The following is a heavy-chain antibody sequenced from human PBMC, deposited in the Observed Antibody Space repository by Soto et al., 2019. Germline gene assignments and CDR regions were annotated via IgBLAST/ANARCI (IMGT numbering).Heavy chain of an antibody. J-gene: IGHJ4*02. D-gene: IGHD3-3*01. Sequence: QITLNESGPTQVKPRQTLTLTCTFSGFSLTTSGVGVGGIRQSPGKAPEWLALIYWDDAKRYSPSLKSRLTITKDTSKNQVVLTMADLDPADTATYYCAHRVLRTVFGLVTTTAIYFDFWGQGTPVAVSS. CDR3: AHRVLRTVFGLVTTTAIYFDF. CDR1: GFSLTTSGVG. CDR2: IYWDDAK. V-gene: IGHV2-5*02.